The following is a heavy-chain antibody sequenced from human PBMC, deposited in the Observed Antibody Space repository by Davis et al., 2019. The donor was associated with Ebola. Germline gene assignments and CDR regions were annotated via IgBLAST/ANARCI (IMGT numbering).Heavy chain of an antibody. CDR3: ASYDFWSGYDDY. CDR1: GFTFSTYW. J-gene: IGHJ4*02. D-gene: IGHD3-3*01. CDR2: INSDGSTT. Sequence: GESLKISCAASGFTFSTYWMNWVRQVPGKGLVWVSRINSDGSTTSYADSVRGRFTISRDNAKNTLYLQMNSLRAEDTAVYYCASYDFWSGYDDYWGQGTLVTVSS. V-gene: IGHV3-74*01.